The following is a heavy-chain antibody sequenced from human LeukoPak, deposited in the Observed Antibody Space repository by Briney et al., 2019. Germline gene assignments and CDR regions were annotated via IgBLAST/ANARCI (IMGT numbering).Heavy chain of an antibody. CDR1: GGSISNHY. V-gene: IGHV4-59*11. CDR3: AREGGVARPGLDY. CDR2: IYSSGST. D-gene: IGHD6-6*01. Sequence: SETLSLTCSVSGGSISNHYWSWIRQAPGKTLEYIGNIYSSGSTYYNPSLKSRLTISLDTSQNQFSLRLTSVGAGDTAVYYCAREGGVARPGLDYWGQGTLAAVSS. J-gene: IGHJ4*02.